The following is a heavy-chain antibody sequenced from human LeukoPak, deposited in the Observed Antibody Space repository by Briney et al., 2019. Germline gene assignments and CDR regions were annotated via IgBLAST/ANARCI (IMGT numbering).Heavy chain of an antibody. Sequence: PSETLSLTCTVSGGSISSYYWNWIRQPPGKGLEWIGYVYYSGNTNYNASLKSRVTISVDTSSNQFSLRLSSVTAADTAVYFCARESRWSNYFEYWGQGTLVTVSS. CDR1: GGSISSYY. CDR2: VYYSGNT. D-gene: IGHD4-23*01. J-gene: IGHJ4*02. V-gene: IGHV4-59*01. CDR3: ARESRWSNYFEY.